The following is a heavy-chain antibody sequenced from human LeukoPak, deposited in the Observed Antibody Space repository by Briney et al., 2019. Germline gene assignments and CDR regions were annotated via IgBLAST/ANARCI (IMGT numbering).Heavy chain of an antibody. Sequence: ASVKVSCKAAGYTFTGYYMHWVRQAPGQGLEWMGWINPYSGGTNYAQKFQGCVTMTRDTSISTAYMELSRLRSDGTAVYYCARDTGSSWYSFDYWGQGTLVTVSS. D-gene: IGHD6-13*01. J-gene: IGHJ4*02. V-gene: IGHV1-2*04. CDR2: INPYSGGT. CDR1: GYTFTGYY. CDR3: ARDTGSSWYSFDY.